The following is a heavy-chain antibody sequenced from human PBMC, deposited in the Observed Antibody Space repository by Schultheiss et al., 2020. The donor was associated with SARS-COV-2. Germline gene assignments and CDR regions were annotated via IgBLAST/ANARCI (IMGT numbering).Heavy chain of an antibody. CDR1: GFTFSSYS. CDR2: IDGSGHT. V-gene: IGHV3-21*01. Sequence: GGSLRLSCAASGFTFSSYSMNWVRQAPGKGLEWVSWIDGSGHTYYADSVKGRFTVSRDNAKNSVSLQVDSLRVEDTALYYCARPKSQGSPYGMDVWGQGTTVTVSS. CDR3: ARPKSQGSPYGMDV. J-gene: IGHJ6*02.